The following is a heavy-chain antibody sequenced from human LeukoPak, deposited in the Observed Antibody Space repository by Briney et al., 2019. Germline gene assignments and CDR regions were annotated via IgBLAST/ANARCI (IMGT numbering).Heavy chain of an antibody. CDR2: ISGSGGST. D-gene: IGHD3-9*01. Sequence: GGSLRLSCAASGFTFSSYAMSWVRQAPGKGREWVSAISGSGGSTYYADSVKGRFTISRDNSKNTLYLQMNSLRAEDTAVYYCANRAYDILTGGFDYWGQGTLVTVSS. CDR1: GFTFSSYA. J-gene: IGHJ4*02. CDR3: ANRAYDILTGGFDY. V-gene: IGHV3-23*01.